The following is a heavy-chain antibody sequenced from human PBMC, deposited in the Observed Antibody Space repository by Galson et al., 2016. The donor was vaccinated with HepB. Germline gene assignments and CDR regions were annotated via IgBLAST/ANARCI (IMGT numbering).Heavy chain of an antibody. J-gene: IGHJ4*02. CDR1: GFTFNAHW. CDR3: SREMTGSYFY. CDR2: IRGDGIVS. D-gene: IGHD3-10*01. Sequence: SLRLSCAASGFTFNAHWMNWVRQAPGKGLEWVANIRGDGIVSYYAESVRGRFTISRDNAKNSLYLQMNGLRVDETAVYYCSREMTGSYFYWGQGTLVTVSS. V-gene: IGHV3-7*01.